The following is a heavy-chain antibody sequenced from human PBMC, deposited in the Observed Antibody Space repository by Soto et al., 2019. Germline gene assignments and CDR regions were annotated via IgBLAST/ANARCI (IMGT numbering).Heavy chain of an antibody. CDR3: ARLGYCSGGSCYHY. Sequence: SETLSLTCTVSGGSISSYYWSWIRQPPGKGLEWIGYIYYSGSTNYNPSLKSRVTISVDTSKNQFSLKLSSVTAADTAVYYCARLGYCSGGSCYHYWGQGAVVTVSS. J-gene: IGHJ4*02. V-gene: IGHV4-59*08. CDR1: GGSISSYY. CDR2: IYYSGST. D-gene: IGHD2-15*01.